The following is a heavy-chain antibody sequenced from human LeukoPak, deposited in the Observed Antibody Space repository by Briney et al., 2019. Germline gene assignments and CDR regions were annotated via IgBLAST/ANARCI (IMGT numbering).Heavy chain of an antibody. CDR3: ARDGGYDPFDY. Sequence: GGSLRLSCLVSGFTFTTYGINWVRQAPGKGLEWVSYISGSSSTIYYADSVKGRFTISRDNAKNSLYLQMNSLRAEDTAVYYCARDGGYDPFDYWGQGTLVTVPS. CDR1: GFTFTTYG. CDR2: ISGSSSTI. V-gene: IGHV3-48*04. J-gene: IGHJ4*02. D-gene: IGHD3-16*01.